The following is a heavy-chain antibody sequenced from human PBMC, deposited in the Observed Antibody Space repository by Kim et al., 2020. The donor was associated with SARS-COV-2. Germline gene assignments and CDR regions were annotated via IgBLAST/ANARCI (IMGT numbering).Heavy chain of an antibody. CDR3: ARDGGIYYYYGMDV. J-gene: IGHJ6*02. Sequence: PSLKSRVNISVDKSKNQFSLKQSSVTAADTAVYYCARDGGIYYYYGMDVWGQGTTVTVSS. V-gene: IGHV4-4*02. D-gene: IGHD1-26*01.